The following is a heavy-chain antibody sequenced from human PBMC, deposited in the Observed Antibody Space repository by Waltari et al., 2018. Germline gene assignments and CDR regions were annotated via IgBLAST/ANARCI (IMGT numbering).Heavy chain of an antibody. CDR3: ARGASGSLSFDY. Sequence: QVQLVQSGAEEKKPGSSVKVSCKASVGTFSSSSFSWVRQAPGQGLEWMGGIIPIFGTANYAQKFQGRVTITADESTSTAYMELSSLRSEDTAVYYCARGASGSLSFDYWGQGTLVTVSS. V-gene: IGHV1-69*13. D-gene: IGHD1-26*01. CDR1: VGTFSSSS. CDR2: IIPIFGTA. J-gene: IGHJ4*02.